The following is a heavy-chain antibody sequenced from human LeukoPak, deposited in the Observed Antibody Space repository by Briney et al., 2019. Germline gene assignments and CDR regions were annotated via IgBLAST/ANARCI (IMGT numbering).Heavy chain of an antibody. Sequence: PSETLSLTCTVSGGSISSYYWSWIRQPPGKGLKWIGYIYYSGSTNYNPSLKSRVTISVDTSKNQFSLKLSSVTAADTAVYYCARWSCSGGSCYPGYAFDIWGQGTMVTVSS. CDR3: ARWSCSGGSCYPGYAFDI. V-gene: IGHV4-59*01. J-gene: IGHJ3*02. CDR1: GGSISSYY. D-gene: IGHD2-15*01. CDR2: IYYSGST.